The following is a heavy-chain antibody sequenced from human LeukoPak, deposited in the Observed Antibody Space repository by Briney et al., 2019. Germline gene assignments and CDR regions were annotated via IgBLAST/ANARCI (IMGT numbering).Heavy chain of an antibody. CDR2: IIPIFGTA. Sequence: ASVKVSCKASGGTSSSYAISWVRQAPGQGLEWMGGIIPIFGTANYAQKFQGRVAITADKSTSTAYMELSSLRSEDTAVYYCARSVPFYGSGTYARKNDFDYWGQGTLVTVSS. D-gene: IGHD3-10*01. CDR1: GGTSSSYA. V-gene: IGHV1-69*06. J-gene: IGHJ4*02. CDR3: ARSVPFYGSGTYARKNDFDY.